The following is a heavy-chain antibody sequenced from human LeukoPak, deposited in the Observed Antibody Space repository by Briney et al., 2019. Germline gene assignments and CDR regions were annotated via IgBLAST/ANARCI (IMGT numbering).Heavy chain of an antibody. CDR1: GYNFASYW. CDR2: IYPGDSDT. D-gene: IGHD3-22*01. J-gene: IGHJ4*02. Sequence: GESLKISCRGSGYNFASYWIGWVRQMPGKGLEWMGIIYPGDSDTRYSPSFQGQVTISADKSISTAYLQWSSLKASDTAMYYCARQWGGYYDSSGYYYNYWGQGTLVTVSS. V-gene: IGHV5-51*01. CDR3: ARQWGGYYDSSGYYYNY.